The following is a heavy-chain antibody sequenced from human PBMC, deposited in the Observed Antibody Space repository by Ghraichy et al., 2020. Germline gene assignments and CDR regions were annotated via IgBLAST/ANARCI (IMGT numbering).Heavy chain of an antibody. D-gene: IGHD7-27*01. J-gene: IGHJ2*01. CDR3: AKVPTGEGAVYWYFDL. CDR1: GFTFSSYA. Sequence: GGSLRLSCAGSGFTFSSYAMSWVRQAPGKGLEWVSCISGTGSTTYYADSVKGRFTISRDNSKNTLYLQMNSLRAEDTAVYNCAKVPTGEGAVYWYFDLWGRGTHVTVSS. V-gene: IGHV3-23*01. CDR2: ISGTGSTT.